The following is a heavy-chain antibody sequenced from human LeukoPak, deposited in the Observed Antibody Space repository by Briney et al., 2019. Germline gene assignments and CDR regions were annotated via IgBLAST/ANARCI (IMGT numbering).Heavy chain of an antibody. D-gene: IGHD3-3*01. CDR3: AKDLPIFGVVIPTLLDC. J-gene: IGHJ4*02. CDR1: GFTFSSYG. CDR2: IGYDGRNK. V-gene: IGHV3-30*02. Sequence: PGGSLRLSCAASGFTFSSYGMHWVRQAPGKGLEWVTFIGYDGRNKYYAGSVKGRFTISRDNSKNTLYLQMNSLRAEDTAVYYCAKDLPIFGVVIPTLLDCWGQGTLVTVSS.